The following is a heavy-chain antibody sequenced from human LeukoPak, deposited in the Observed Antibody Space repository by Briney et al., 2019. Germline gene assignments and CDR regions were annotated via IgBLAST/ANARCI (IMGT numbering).Heavy chain of an antibody. J-gene: IGHJ4*02. CDR2: IIPSDGST. V-gene: IGHV1-46*01. D-gene: IGHD6-19*01. CDR1: GYTFTIFH. CDR3: ARDSSGWTVDY. Sequence: ASVSVSCKACGYTFTIFHMHWVRQAPGQGLEWMGMIIPSDGSTSSAQKFQGRVTMTRDTSTSTVYMELSSLRSEDTAVIYCARDSSGWTVDYWGQGTLVTASA.